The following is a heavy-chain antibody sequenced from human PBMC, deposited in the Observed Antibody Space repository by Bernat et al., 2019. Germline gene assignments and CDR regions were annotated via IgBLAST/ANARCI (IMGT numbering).Heavy chain of an antibody. CDR3: ARSMTIRWGLGLNHAFDI. D-gene: IGHD3-16*01. CDR2: IYYSGST. CDR1: GGSISSSSYY. Sequence: QLQLQESGPGLVKPSETLSLTCTVSGGSISSSSYYWGWIRQPPGKGLEWIGSIYYSGSTYYNPSLKSRVTISVDTSKNQFSLKLSSVTAADTAVYYCARSMTIRWGLGLNHAFDIWGQGTMVTVSS. V-gene: IGHV4-39*07. J-gene: IGHJ3*02.